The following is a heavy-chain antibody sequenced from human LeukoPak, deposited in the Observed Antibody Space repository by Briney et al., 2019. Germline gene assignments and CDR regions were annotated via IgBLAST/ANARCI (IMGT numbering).Heavy chain of an antibody. CDR1: GFTFSSYA. V-gene: IGHV3-23*01. CDR2: ISGSGGST. D-gene: IGHD3-3*01. CDR3: AKDLRITIFGVVIRPGDAFDI. J-gene: IGHJ3*02. Sequence: PGGSLRLSCAASGFTFSSYAMSWVRQAPGKGLEWVSAISGSGGSTYYADSVKGRFTISRDNSKDTLYLQMNSLRAEDTAVYYCAKDLRITIFGVVIRPGDAFDIWGQGTMVTVSS.